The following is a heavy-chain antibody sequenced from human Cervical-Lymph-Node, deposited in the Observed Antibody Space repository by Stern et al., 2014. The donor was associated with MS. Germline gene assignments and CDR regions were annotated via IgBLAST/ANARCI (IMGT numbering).Heavy chain of an antibody. Sequence: QVQLVESGGGVVQPGRSLRLSCAASGFTFSSYAMHWVRQAPGKGLEGVAVISYDGINKSYADSVKGRFTISRDNSKNTLYLQMSSLRAEDTAVYYCTGGGYDSYSNFDYWGQGTLVTVSS. D-gene: IGHD5-12*01. CDR1: GFTFSSYA. J-gene: IGHJ4*02. CDR2: ISYDGINK. V-gene: IGHV3-30-3*01. CDR3: TGGGYDSYSNFDY.